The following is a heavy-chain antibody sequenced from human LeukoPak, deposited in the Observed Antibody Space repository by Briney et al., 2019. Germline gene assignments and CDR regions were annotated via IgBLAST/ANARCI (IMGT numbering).Heavy chain of an antibody. D-gene: IGHD3-3*01. Sequence: GGSLRLSCAASGFTFGSYAMSWVRQAPGKGLEWVSTVSGSGGSTYYADSVKGRFTISRDNSKNTLYLQMNSLRAEDTAVYYCAKDDPITIFGVVTNPFDYWGQGTLVTVSS. J-gene: IGHJ4*02. CDR3: AKDDPITIFGVVTNPFDY. CDR1: GFTFGSYA. V-gene: IGHV3-23*01. CDR2: VSGSGGST.